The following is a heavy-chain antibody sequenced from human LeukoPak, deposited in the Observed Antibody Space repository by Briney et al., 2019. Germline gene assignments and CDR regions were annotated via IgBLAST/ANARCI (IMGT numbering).Heavy chain of an antibody. CDR2: ISAYNGNT. V-gene: IGHV1-18*01. D-gene: IGHD3-22*01. CDR1: GYTFSNYD. Sequence: ASVKVSCKASGYTFSNYDISWVRQAPGQGLEWLGWISAYNGNTHYAQKLQGRVTLTTDTSTSTAYMEVRSLRSDDTAVYFCARVIPDYYDSSGYPLFFDYWGQGTLVTVSS. CDR3: ARVIPDYYDSSGYPLFFDY. J-gene: IGHJ4*02.